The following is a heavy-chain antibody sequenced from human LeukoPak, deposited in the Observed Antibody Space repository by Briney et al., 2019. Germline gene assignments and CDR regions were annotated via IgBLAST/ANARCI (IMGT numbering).Heavy chain of an antibody. CDR1: GYTVTGYY. CDR2: INPNSGGT. D-gene: IGHD3-10*01. CDR3: AREDYYGSGSYCTDY. V-gene: IGHV1-2*02. Sequence: ASVKVSCKASGYTVTGYYMHWVRQAPGQGLEWMGWINPNSGGTNYAQKFQGRVTMTRDTSISTAYMELSRLRSDDTAVYYCAREDYYGSGSYCTDYWGQGTLVTVSS. J-gene: IGHJ4*02.